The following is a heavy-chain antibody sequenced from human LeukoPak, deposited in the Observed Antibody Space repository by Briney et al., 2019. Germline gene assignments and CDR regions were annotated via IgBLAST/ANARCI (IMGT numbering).Heavy chain of an antibody. V-gene: IGHV4-34*01. J-gene: IGHJ6*03. CDR3: ALVGYSFSINDWSRTGLGAYPTKYYYYMDV. Sequence: PSETLSLTCAVYGGSFSGYSWSWIRQPPGKGLEWKGEINPSGATNHNPSLMSRVSMSIDTSKNQISLRVSSVTAADTAVYYCALVGYSFSINDWSRTGLGAYPTKYYYYMDVWGKGTTVTVSS. CDR2: INPSGAT. CDR1: GGSFSGYS. D-gene: IGHD5-18*01.